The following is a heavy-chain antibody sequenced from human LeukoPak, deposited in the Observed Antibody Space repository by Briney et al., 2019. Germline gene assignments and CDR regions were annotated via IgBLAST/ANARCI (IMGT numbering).Heavy chain of an antibody. V-gene: IGHV1-46*01. CDR2: IKSRGGST. CDR1: GYTFTTYT. D-gene: IGHD6-19*01. CDR3: ARDRESSGFFSYYYGMDV. Sequence: GASVKVSCKASGYTFTTYTMSWVRQAPGQGLEWMGIIKSRGGSTTYAQKFQGRVTMTTDTSTSTVYMDLSSLTYEDTAVYYCARDRESSGFFSYYYGMDVWGQGTTVTVSS. J-gene: IGHJ6*02.